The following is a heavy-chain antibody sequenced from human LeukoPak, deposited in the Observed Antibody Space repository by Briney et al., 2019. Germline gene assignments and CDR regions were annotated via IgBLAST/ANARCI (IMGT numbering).Heavy chain of an antibody. CDR2: ISSSGSYI. CDR1: GFTFSTYT. CDR3: ARDRTRVTTFDD. Sequence: PGGSLRLSCAASGFTFSTYTMNWVRQAPGKGLEWVSSISSSGSYIYYADSVKARFTISRDNAKNSLYLQVNSLRAEDAAVYYCARDRTRVTTFDDWGQGTLVTVSS. D-gene: IGHD4-17*01. J-gene: IGHJ4*02. V-gene: IGHV3-21*01.